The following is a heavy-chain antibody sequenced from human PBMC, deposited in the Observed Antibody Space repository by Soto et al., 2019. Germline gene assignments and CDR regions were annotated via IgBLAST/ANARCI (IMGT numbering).Heavy chain of an antibody. J-gene: IGHJ6*02. CDR3: AKGGAIVAAGTRVYLYNAMDV. CDR2: INPNSGDT. D-gene: IGHD1-26*01. CDR1: GYTFTGYY. V-gene: IGHV1-2*02. Sequence: GASVKVSCKASGYTFTGYYVHWVRQAPGQGLEWMGWINPNSGDTYLAQRFQGRVTMNRDTSIGTAYMELRGLTSDDKAEYYCAKGGAIVAAGTRVYLYNAMDVWGQGTTVTVSS.